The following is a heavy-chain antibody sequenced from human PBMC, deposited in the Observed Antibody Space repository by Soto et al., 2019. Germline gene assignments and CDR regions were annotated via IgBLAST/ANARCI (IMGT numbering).Heavy chain of an antibody. CDR3: ARDYKTYYYDSSGYYPPHY. V-gene: IGHV3-33*01. CDR1: GFTFSSYG. CDR2: IWYDGSNK. D-gene: IGHD3-22*01. J-gene: IGHJ4*02. Sequence: GGSLRLSCAASGFTFSSYGMHWVRQAPGKGLEWVAVIWYDGSNKYYADSVKGRFTISRDNSKNTLYLQMNSLRAEDTAVYYCARDYKTYYYDSSGYYPPHYWGQGTLVTVSS.